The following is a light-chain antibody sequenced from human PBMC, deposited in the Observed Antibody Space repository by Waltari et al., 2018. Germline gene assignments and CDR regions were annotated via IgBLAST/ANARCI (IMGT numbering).Light chain of an antibody. J-gene: IGLJ3*02. CDR2: VNSDGSH. CDR1: SGHSSNV. Sequence: QLVVTQSPSASAPLGASVKLTCTLSSGHSSNVIAWLQQRPEKGPRYLMKVNSDGSHSKGDEFPVLFSGSSSGAGRYLTISSLQCDDGADYYCETGVHGTWVFGGGTKLTVL. CDR3: ETGVHGTWV. V-gene: IGLV4-69*01.